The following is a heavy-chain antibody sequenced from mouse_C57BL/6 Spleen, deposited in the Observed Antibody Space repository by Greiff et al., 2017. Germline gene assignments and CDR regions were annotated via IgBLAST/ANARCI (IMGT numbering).Heavy chain of an antibody. Sequence: EVKLMESGGGLVQPGGSLSLSCAASGFTFTDYYMSWVRQPPGKALEWLGFIRNKANGYTTEYSASVKGRFTISRDNSQSILYLQMNALRAEDSATYYCARLEEDAMDYWGQGTSVTVSS. V-gene: IGHV7-3*01. CDR3: ARLEEDAMDY. CDR2: IRNKANGYTT. CDR1: GFTFTDYY. J-gene: IGHJ4*01.